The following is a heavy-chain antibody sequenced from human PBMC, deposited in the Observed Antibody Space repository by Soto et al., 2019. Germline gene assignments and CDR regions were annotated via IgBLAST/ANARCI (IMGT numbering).Heavy chain of an antibody. CDR1: GGSISGSY. D-gene: IGHD6-19*01. V-gene: IGHV4-59*01. CDR3: ARSVAVPGAHIDY. Sequence: SETLSLTCSDSGGSISGSYWSWIRQSPGKGLEWLGYVYYTGSTNYSPSLRSRVSISVDTSKNEFSLRLSSVTAADTAVYFCARSVAVPGAHIDYWGQGTQVTVSS. J-gene: IGHJ4*02. CDR2: VYYTGST.